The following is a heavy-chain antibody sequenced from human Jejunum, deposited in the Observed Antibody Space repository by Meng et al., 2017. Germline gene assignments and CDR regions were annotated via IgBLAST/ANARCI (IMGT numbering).Heavy chain of an antibody. CDR3: ARDHMGSLDY. D-gene: IGHD1-26*01. CDR2: AST. Sequence: QVQLTESGPGVVMSSATLSLICSVSGGSVSSAGYQWSWIRQPPGKGLEWIGYASTNYNPSLKSRVTISVDTSKNQFSLRLASVTAADTAVYYCARDHMGSLDYWGQGILVTVSS. CDR1: GGSVSSAGYQ. V-gene: IGHV4-61*08. J-gene: IGHJ4*02.